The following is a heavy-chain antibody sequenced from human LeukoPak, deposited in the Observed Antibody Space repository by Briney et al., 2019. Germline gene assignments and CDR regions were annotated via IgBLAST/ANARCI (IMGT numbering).Heavy chain of an antibody. V-gene: IGHV3-23*01. J-gene: IGHJ4*02. Sequence: PGGSLRLSCAASGFTFSSYSMSWVRQAPGKGLEWVSATTYSGEYTDYADSVKGRFTISRDNSKNTLYLQMSSLRADDTAVYFCAKRSSGTSGYFDSWGQGTLVTVSS. CDR1: GFTFSSYS. CDR2: TTYSGEYT. CDR3: AKRSSGTSGYFDS. D-gene: IGHD6-25*01.